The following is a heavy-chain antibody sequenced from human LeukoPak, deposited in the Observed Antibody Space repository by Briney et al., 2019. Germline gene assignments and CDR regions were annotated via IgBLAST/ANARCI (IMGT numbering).Heavy chain of an antibody. D-gene: IGHD3-10*01. CDR2: MNPNSGNT. V-gene: IGHV1-8*01. Sequence: ASVKVSCKASGYTFTSYDINWVRQATGQGLEWMGWMNPNSGNTGYAQKFQGRVTMTRNTSISTAYMELSSLRSEGTAVYYCARGSYYYGSGSYYKGFDYWGQGTLATVSS. CDR1: GYTFTSYD. CDR3: ARGSYYYGSGSYYKGFDY. J-gene: IGHJ4*02.